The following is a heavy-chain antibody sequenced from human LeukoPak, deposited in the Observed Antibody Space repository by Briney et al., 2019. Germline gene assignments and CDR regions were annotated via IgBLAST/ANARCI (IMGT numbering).Heavy chain of an antibody. Sequence: GGSLRLSCAASGFSFSDYALSWVRQAPGKGLEGVSYIAGGGGKKFYADSAKGRFTISRDNFRNTLYLQMNSLRAEGTGRYYFLKGRTSDSDDAFDSWGQGTMVTVSS. J-gene: IGHJ4*02. D-gene: IGHD2-8*01. CDR3: LKGRTSDSDDAFDS. CDR2: IAGGGGKK. V-gene: IGHV3-23*01. CDR1: GFSFSDYA.